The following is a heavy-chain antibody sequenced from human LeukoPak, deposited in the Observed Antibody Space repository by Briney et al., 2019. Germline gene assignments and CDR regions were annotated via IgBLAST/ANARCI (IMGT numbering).Heavy chain of an antibody. D-gene: IGHD6-19*01. CDR1: GGSFSGYY. J-gene: IGHJ4*02. Sequence: PSETLSLTCAVYGGSFSGYYWSWIRQPPGKGLEWIGEINHSGSTNYNPSLKSRVTISVDTSKNQFSLKLSSVTAADTAVYYCASTGQVAGTVDHWGQGTLVTVSS. CDR2: INHSGST. V-gene: IGHV4-34*01. CDR3: ASTGQVAGTVDH.